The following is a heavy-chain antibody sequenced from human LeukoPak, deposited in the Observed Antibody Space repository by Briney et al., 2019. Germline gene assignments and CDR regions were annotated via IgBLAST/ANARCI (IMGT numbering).Heavy chain of an antibody. CDR3: GAKTWFGELFVDY. CDR2: IRYDGSNK. Sequence: PGGSLRLSCAAPGFTFSSYGMHWVRQAPGKGLEWVAFIRYDGSNKYYADSVKGRFTISRDNSKNTLYLQMNSLRAEDTAVYYCGAKTWFGELFVDYWGQGTLVTVSS. J-gene: IGHJ4*02. V-gene: IGHV3-30*02. D-gene: IGHD3-10*01. CDR1: GFTFSSYG.